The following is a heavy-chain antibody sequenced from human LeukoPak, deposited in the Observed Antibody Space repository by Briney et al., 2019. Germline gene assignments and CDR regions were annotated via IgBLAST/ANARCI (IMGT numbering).Heavy chain of an antibody. CDR2: IFHSGNT. D-gene: IGHD2-2*01. Sequence: SETLSLTCTVSDYRFRDDYFWAWIWQPPGKGLEWIGNIFHSGNTYYSPSLNNRVTISLDMSTNQFSLKLNSVTAADTAVYCCARVYCSTSDCYHRRADTYYAMDVWGTGTTVTVSS. CDR1: DYRFRDDYF. CDR3: ARVYCSTSDCYHRRADTYYAMDV. J-gene: IGHJ6*04. V-gene: IGHV4-38-2*02.